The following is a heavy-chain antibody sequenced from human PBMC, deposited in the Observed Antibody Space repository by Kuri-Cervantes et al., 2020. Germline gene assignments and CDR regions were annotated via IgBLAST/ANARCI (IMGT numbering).Heavy chain of an antibody. Sequence: SETLSLTCAVSGGSISSSNWWSWVRQPPGKGLEWIGYIYYSGSTNYNPSLKSRVTISVDTSKNQFSLKLSSVTAADTAVYYCASGYCSGGSCYSNYWGQGTLVTVSS. CDR3: ASGYCSGGSCYSNY. CDR1: GGSISSSNW. J-gene: IGHJ4*02. CDR2: IYYSGST. D-gene: IGHD2-15*01. V-gene: IGHV4-4*02.